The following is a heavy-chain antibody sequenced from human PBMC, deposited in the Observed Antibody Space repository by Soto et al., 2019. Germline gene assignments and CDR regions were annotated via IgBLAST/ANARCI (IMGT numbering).Heavy chain of an antibody. Sequence: ASVKVSCKASGYTFTSYGISWVRQAPGQGLEWMGWISAYNGNTNYAQKLQGRVTMTTDTSTSTAYMELRSLRSDDTAVYYCARVGYCSSTSCYTVYYYYYGMDVWGQGTTVTVSS. D-gene: IGHD2-2*02. V-gene: IGHV1-18*04. J-gene: IGHJ6*02. CDR2: ISAYNGNT. CDR1: GYTFTSYG. CDR3: ARVGYCSSTSCYTVYYYYYGMDV.